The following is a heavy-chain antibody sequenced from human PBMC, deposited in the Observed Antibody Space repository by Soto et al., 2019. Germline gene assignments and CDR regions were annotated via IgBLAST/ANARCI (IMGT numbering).Heavy chain of an antibody. CDR2: ISGSGGNT. CDR1: GFTFSSYA. V-gene: IGHV3-23*01. Sequence: EVQLLESGGGLVQPGGSLRLSCTASGFTFSSYAMSWVRQAPGKGLEWVSAISGSGGNTYYADSVKGRFTISRDNANNPLYLQMTSLRAEDTAVYYCAKSLTARPFDYWGQGALVTVSS. CDR3: AKSLTARPFDY. J-gene: IGHJ4*02. D-gene: IGHD6-6*01.